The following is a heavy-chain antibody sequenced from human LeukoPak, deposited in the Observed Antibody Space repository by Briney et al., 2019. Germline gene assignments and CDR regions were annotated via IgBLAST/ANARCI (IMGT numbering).Heavy chain of an antibody. Sequence: ASVKVSCKASGGTFSSYAISWVRQAPGQGLEWMGRIIPILGIANYAQKFQGRVTITADKSTSTAYMELSSLRSEDTAVYYCALPPHYDSSGYWCDGMDVWGQGTTVTVSS. CDR1: GGTFSSYA. CDR2: IIPILGIA. CDR3: ALPPHYDSSGYWCDGMDV. D-gene: IGHD3-22*01. V-gene: IGHV1-69*04. J-gene: IGHJ6*02.